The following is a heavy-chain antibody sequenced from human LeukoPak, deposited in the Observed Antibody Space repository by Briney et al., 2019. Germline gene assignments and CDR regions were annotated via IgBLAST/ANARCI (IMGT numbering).Heavy chain of an antibody. D-gene: IGHD2-2*01. CDR2: IYPGDSDT. Sequence: GESLKISCKGSGYSFTSYWIGWVRQMPGKGLEWMGIIYPGDSDTRYSPSFQGQVTISADKSISTAYLQWSSLKASDTAMYYCARLPTPGGYCSSTSCYGYWGQGTLVTVSS. V-gene: IGHV5-51*01. J-gene: IGHJ4*02. CDR3: ARLPTPGGYCSSTSCYGY. CDR1: GYSFTSYW.